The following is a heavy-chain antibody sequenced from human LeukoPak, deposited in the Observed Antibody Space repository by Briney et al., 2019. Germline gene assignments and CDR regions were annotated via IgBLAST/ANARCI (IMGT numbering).Heavy chain of an antibody. CDR2: IGTAGDT. CDR1: GFTFSSYD. V-gene: IGHV3-13*01. Sequence: TGGSLRLSCAASGFTFSSYDMHWVRQATGKGLEWVSAIGTAGDTYYPGSVKGRFTISRENAKNSLYLQMNSLRAGDTAVYYCARGYFAGAFDIWGQGTMVTVSS. CDR3: ARGYFAGAFDI. J-gene: IGHJ3*02. D-gene: IGHD2/OR15-2a*01.